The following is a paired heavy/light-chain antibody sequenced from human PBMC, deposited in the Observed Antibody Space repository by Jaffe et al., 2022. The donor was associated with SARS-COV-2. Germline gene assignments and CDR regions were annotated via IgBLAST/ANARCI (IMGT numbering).Heavy chain of an antibody. Sequence: QVQLVQSGAEVKKPGSSVKVSCKTFGGTFSNSSFTWVRQAPGQGLEWMGRIIPTLAITNNVQKFQGRVRITADKSTSTVYMELSSLRFEDTAVYYCAARAYDILTGQNLDFLLFPADSWGQGTLVIVSS. J-gene: IGHJ4*02. V-gene: IGHV1-69*02. CDR1: GGTFSNSS. D-gene: IGHD3-9*01. CDR2: IIPTLAIT. CDR3: AARAYDILTGQNLDFLLFPADS.
Light chain of an antibody. CDR3: QQYDGYSGT. CDR2: MAS. V-gene: IGKV1-5*03. J-gene: IGKJ1*01. Sequence: DIQMTQSPSTLSASVGDRVTITCRASQNINNWLAWYQQKPGKAPKLLIYMASNLESGVPSRFSGSGSGTEFTLTISSLQPDDFATYYCQQYDGYSGTFGQGTKVEIK. CDR1: QNINNW.